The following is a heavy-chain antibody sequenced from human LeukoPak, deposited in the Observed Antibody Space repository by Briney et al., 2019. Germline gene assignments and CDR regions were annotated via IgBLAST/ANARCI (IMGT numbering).Heavy chain of an antibody. V-gene: IGHV4-39*01. D-gene: IGHD1-26*01. CDR3: ARSYVVGATTDY. CDR2: IYYSGST. CDR1: GGSISSSSYY. Sequence: SETLSLTCTVSGGSISSSSYYWGWIRQPPGKGLEWIGSIYYSGSTYYNPSLKSRVTISVDTSKNQFSLKLSSVTAADTAVYYCARSYVVGATTDYWGQGTLVTVSS. J-gene: IGHJ4*02.